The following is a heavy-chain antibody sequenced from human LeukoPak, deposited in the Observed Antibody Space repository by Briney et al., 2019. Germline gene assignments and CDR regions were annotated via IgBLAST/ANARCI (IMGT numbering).Heavy chain of an antibody. D-gene: IGHD4-23*01. Sequence: GGSLRLSCAASGFTFSSYSMNWVRQAPGKGLEWVSSISSSSSYIYYADSVKGRFTISRDNAKNSLYLQMNSLRAEDTAMYYCARGMAPTVDYYYMDVWGKGTTVTVSS. V-gene: IGHV3-21*01. J-gene: IGHJ6*03. CDR1: GFTFSSYS. CDR3: ARGMAPTVDYYYMDV. CDR2: ISSSSSYI.